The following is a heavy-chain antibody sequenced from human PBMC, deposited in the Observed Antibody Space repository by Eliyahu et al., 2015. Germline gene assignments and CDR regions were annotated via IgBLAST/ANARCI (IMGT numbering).Heavy chain of an antibody. V-gene: IGHV4-31*03. D-gene: IGHD1-1*01. J-gene: IGHJ5*02. CDR2: IYQSGTS. CDR1: GGPIRAGDFY. CDR3: ARRETTYTQIDP. Sequence: QVQLQESGPGLVKVSQTLSLTCTVSGGPIRAGDFYWSWIRQRPGQGLEWIGHIYQSGTSHYSPSLEDRLSMSIDTTRSHFSLSLRSVTVADTAVYYCARRETTYTQIDPWGPGVLVTVSS.